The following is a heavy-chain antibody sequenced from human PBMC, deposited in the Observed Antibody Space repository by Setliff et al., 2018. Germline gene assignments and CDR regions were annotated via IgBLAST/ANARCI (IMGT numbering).Heavy chain of an antibody. CDR1: GYSFTKYW. V-gene: IGHV5-51*01. D-gene: IGHD2-21*02. CDR3: ARRGWGSSSGDCYSPKGCYYYYMDV. Sequence: GESLKISCKAAGYSFTKYWIGWVRQMPGKGLEWMGIIDPADSDTTYSPSFQGQLTISADKSIGTAYLQWSSLKASDTAIYYCARRGWGSSSGDCYSPKGCYYYYMDVWGNGTTVTVSS. J-gene: IGHJ6*03. CDR2: IDPADSDT.